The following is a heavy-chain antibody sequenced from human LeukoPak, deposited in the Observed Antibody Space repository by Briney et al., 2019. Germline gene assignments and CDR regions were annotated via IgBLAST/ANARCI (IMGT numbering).Heavy chain of an antibody. CDR3: VRGEEIGLDY. Sequence: GGSLRLSCAASAYTFSTFYMHWVRQASGRGLEWVSGIASTGETYYAGSVKGRFTISRENAKNSLFLQMNSLRVGDTAVYHCVRGEEIGLDYWGQGTLVTVSS. D-gene: IGHD1-26*01. J-gene: IGHJ4*02. V-gene: IGHV3-13*01. CDR1: AYTFSTFY. CDR2: IASTGET.